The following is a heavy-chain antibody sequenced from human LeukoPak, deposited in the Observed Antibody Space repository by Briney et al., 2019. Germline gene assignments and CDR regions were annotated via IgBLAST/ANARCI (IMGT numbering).Heavy chain of an antibody. J-gene: IGHJ4*02. CDR1: GFSLSTSGMC. CDR3: ARILASGASASGWPENYFDY. CDR2: FDWDEDN. Sequence: ESGPTLVNPTQTLTLTCTFSGFSLSTSGMCVSGIRQLPGKALEWLARFDWDEDNYSSTSLKTRLTIAKDTSKNQVVLTMTNMDPVDTATYYCARILASGASASGWPENYFDYWGQGTLVTVSS. D-gene: IGHD6-19*01. V-gene: IGHV2-70*11.